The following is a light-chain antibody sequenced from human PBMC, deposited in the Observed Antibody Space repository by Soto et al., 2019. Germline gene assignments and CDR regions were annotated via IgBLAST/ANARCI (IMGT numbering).Light chain of an antibody. J-gene: IGKJ1*01. Sequence: EIVMTQSPATLSLSPGERVTLSCRASQTINNNLAWYQQKPGQAPRLLIFGASTRASGISPRFSGSGSGTEFTLTISSLQSADFAIYYCHQYNNWPRGTFGQGTRVDIK. CDR1: QTINNN. CDR2: GAS. CDR3: HQYNNWPRGT. V-gene: IGKV3-15*01.